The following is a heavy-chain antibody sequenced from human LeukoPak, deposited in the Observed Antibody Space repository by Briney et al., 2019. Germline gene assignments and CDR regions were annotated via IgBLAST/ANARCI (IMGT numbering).Heavy chain of an antibody. D-gene: IGHD3-10*01. Sequence: ASVKVSCKVSGYTLTELSMHWVRQAPGKGLEWMGGFDPEDGETIYAQKFQGRVTMTEDTSTDTAYMELSSLRSEDTAVYYCASYMVRGVIASNWFDPWGQGTLVTVSS. CDR1: GYTLTELS. CDR2: FDPEDGET. CDR3: ASYMVRGVIASNWFDP. V-gene: IGHV1-24*01. J-gene: IGHJ5*02.